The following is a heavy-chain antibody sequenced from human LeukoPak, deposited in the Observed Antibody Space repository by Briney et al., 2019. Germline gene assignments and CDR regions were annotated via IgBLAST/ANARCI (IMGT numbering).Heavy chain of an antibody. V-gene: IGHV3-21*01. J-gene: IGHJ4*02. CDR3: ANGYSYGFDH. D-gene: IGHD5-18*01. CDR1: GFPFSGYN. CDR2: ISSSSDHI. Sequence: GGSLRLSCAASGFPFSGYNMNWVRQAPGKGLEWVSSISSSSDHISYADSVKGRFTISRDNAKNSLYLQMNSLGAEDTAVYYCANGYSYGFDHWGQGTLVTVSS.